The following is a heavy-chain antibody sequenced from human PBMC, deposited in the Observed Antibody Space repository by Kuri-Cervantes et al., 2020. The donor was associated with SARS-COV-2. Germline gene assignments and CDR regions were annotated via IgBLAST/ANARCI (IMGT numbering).Heavy chain of an antibody. CDR1: GFTFSSYG. J-gene: IGHJ6*02. V-gene: IGHV3-33*08. CDR2: IWYDGSNK. D-gene: IGHD2-15*01. Sequence: GESLKISCEASGFTFSSYGMHWVRQAPGKGLEWVAVIWYDGSNKYYADSVKGRFTISRDNSKNTLYLQMNSLRAEDTAVYYCARDYRVVVAATPYYYGKDVWGQGTTVTVSS. CDR3: ARDYRVVVAATPYYYGKDV.